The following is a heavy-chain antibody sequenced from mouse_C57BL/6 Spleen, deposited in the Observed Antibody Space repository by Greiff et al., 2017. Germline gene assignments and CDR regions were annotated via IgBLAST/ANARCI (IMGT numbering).Heavy chain of an antibody. CDR3: AREVRRYWYFDV. V-gene: IGHV1-55*01. CDR2: IYPGSGST. CDR1: GYTFTSYW. Sequence: VQLQQSGAELVKPGASVKMSCKASGYTFTSYWITWVKQRPGQGLEWIGDIYPGSGSTNYNEKFKSKATLTVDTSSSTAYMQLSSLTSEDSAVYYCAREVRRYWYFDVWGTGTTVTVSS. J-gene: IGHJ1*03.